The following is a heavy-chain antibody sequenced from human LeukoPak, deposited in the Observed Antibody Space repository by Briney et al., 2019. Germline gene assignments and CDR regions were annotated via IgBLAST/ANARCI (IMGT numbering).Heavy chain of an antibody. CDR2: ISWNSGSI. D-gene: IGHD3-10*01. CDR3: AKDSDGGSGSHIYYFDY. CDR1: GFTFDDYA. V-gene: IGHV3-9*01. J-gene: IGHJ4*02. Sequence: PGGSLRLSCAASGFTFDDYAMHWVRQAPGKGLEWVSGISWNSGSIGYADSVKGRFTISRDNAKNSLYLQMNSLRAEDTALYYCAKDSDGGSGSHIYYFDYWGQGTLVTVSS.